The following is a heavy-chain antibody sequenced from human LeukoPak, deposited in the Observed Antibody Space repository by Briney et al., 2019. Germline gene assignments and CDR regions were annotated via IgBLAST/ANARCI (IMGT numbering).Heavy chain of an antibody. Sequence: GGSLRLSCAASGFTFSSYAMHWVRQAPGKGLEWVAVISHDGSNKYYADSVKGRFTISRDNAKNSLYLQMNSLRAEDTAVYYCARSSGWYVNFDYWGQGTLVTVSS. V-gene: IGHV3-30*04. D-gene: IGHD6-19*01. J-gene: IGHJ4*02. CDR3: ARSSGWYVNFDY. CDR2: ISHDGSNK. CDR1: GFTFSSYA.